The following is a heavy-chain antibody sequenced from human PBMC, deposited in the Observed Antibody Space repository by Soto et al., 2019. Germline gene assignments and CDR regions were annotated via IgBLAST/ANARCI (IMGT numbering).Heavy chain of an antibody. J-gene: IGHJ5*02. V-gene: IGHV4-30-2*01. D-gene: IGHD3-16*01. CDR3: AREGDCAHDVCYGNRFDP. CDR2: ISYRGST. Sequence: PSETLYLTCAVSGGSISSAVDSWGWLRQPPGKGLEGSGYISYRGSTSYNPPVQRRVTLSLDRSKNQSSLRLTSVPAADSAVYYCAREGDCAHDVCYGNRFDPWGHGTLVTASS. CDR1: GGSISSAVDS.